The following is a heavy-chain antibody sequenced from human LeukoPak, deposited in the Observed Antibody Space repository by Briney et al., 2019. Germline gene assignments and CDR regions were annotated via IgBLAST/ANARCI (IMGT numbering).Heavy chain of an antibody. J-gene: IGHJ3*02. Sequence: PGGSLRLSCAASGFTSSSYTMNWVRQAPGKGLEWVSSISSSSNYIYYTDSLKGRFTISRDNAKNTLYLQMNSLRAEDTAVYYCARGYRGFDIWGQGTMVTVSS. CDR1: GFTSSSYT. V-gene: IGHV3-21*01. D-gene: IGHD5-18*01. CDR2: ISSSSNYI. CDR3: ARGYRGFDI.